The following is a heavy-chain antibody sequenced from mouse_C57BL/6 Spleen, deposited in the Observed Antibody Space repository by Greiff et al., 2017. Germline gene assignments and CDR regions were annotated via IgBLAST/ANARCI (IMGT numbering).Heavy chain of an antibody. V-gene: IGHV1-81*01. CDR1: GYTFTSYG. CDR2: IYPRSGNT. Sequence: QVQLKESGAELARPGASVKLSCKASGYTFTSYGISWVKQRTGQGLEWIGEIYPRSGNTYYNEKFKGKATLTADKSSSTAYMELRSLTSEDSAVYFCAVGSGSSPYFDYWGQGTTLTVSS. CDR3: AVGSGSSPYFDY. J-gene: IGHJ2*01. D-gene: IGHD1-1*01.